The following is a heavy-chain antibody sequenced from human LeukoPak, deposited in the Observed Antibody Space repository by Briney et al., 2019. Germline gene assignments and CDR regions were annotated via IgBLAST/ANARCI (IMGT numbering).Heavy chain of an antibody. Sequence: GASVKVSCKASGGTFSSYAISWVRQAPGQGLGWMGGIIPIFGTANYAQKFQGRVTITAGESTSTAYMELSSLRSEDTAVYYCARARRITIFGADDYWGQGTLVTVSS. CDR3: ARARRITIFGADDY. D-gene: IGHD3-3*01. CDR1: GGTFSSYA. V-gene: IGHV1-69*13. CDR2: IIPIFGTA. J-gene: IGHJ4*02.